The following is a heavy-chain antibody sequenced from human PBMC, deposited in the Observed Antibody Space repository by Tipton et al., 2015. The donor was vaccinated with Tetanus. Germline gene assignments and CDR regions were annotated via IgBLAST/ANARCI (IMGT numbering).Heavy chain of an antibody. CDR3: AREDGGPTLDYFDS. D-gene: IGHD3-16*01. V-gene: IGHV3-30-3*01. Sequence: LEWVAVITFDGSTKYYADSVKGRFTLSRDNSQNTLYLQMYSLKVEDTAVYYCAREDGGPTLDYFDSWGQGALVIVSS. J-gene: IGHJ4*02. CDR2: ITFDGSTK.